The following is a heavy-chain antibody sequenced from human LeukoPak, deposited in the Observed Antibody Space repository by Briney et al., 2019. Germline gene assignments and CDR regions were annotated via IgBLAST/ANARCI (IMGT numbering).Heavy chain of an antibody. J-gene: IGHJ4*02. CDR1: GFPYSNFA. CDR3: ATAPVYSSSWYFRGYFDD. D-gene: IGHD6-13*01. Sequence: GGSVTLFCAASGFPYSNFAMLWGRHAPGKGVVGVAVISYDGSRKDYADSAKGRFTISRDNSKNALYLEMNSLTTEDTAVYYCATAPVYSSSWYFRGYFDDWGQGTMVTVSS. V-gene: IGHV3-30*04. CDR2: ISYDGSRK.